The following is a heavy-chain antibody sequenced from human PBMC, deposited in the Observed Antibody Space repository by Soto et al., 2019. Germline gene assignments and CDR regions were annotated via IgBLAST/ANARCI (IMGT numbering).Heavy chain of an antibody. D-gene: IGHD3-22*01. CDR3: ARNLYDSSGYYFP. CDR2: ISSSSSTK. J-gene: IGHJ5*02. CDR1: GFTFSSYS. V-gene: IGHV3-48*02. Sequence: GGSLRLSCAASGFTFSSYSMNWVRQAPGKWLEWVSYISSSSSTKYYADSVKGRFTISRDNAKNSLYLQMNSLRDEDTAVYYCARNLYDSSGYYFPWGQGXLVTVYS.